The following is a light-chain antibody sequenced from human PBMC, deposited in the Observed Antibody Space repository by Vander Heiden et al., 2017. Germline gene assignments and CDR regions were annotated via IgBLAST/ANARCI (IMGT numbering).Light chain of an antibody. CDR1: QSLLHSNGYNY. CDR3: MQALQTRA. V-gene: IGKV2-28*01. J-gene: IGKJ4*01. Sequence: DIVMTQSPLSLPVTPGEPASISCRSSQSLLHSNGYNYLDWYLQKPGQSPQLLIYLGSNRASGVPDRFSGSGSGTDFTLKISRVEAEDVGVYYCMQALQTRAFGGGTKVEI. CDR2: LGS.